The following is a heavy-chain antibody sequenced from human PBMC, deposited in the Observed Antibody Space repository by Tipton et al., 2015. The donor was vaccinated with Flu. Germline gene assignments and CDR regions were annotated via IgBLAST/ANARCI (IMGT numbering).Heavy chain of an antibody. V-gene: IGHV1-2*02. CDR1: GYSFSGHY. Sequence: QSGAEVKKPGASVKVSCGASGYSFSGHYMHWVRQAPGQGPEWMGWINPDGGATSYAQKFQSRVTLTRDTSVSTAYLELSSLRSDDTAIYYCVRLLTGSYRIDYWGQGTLVTVSS. J-gene: IGHJ4*02. CDR2: INPDGGAT. CDR3: VRLLTGSYRIDY. D-gene: IGHD3-16*02.